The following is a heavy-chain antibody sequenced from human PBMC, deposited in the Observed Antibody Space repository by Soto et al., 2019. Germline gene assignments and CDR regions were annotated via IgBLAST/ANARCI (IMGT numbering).Heavy chain of an antibody. CDR1: GFTFSSYS. J-gene: IGHJ6*03. CDR2: ISSSSSTI. V-gene: IGHV3-48*01. Sequence: GGSLRLSCAAPGFTFSSYSMNWVRQAPGKGLEWVSYISSSSSTIYYADSVKGRFTISRDNAKNSLYLQMNSLRAEDTAVYYCARARIAAAGRYYMDVWGKGTTVTVSS. D-gene: IGHD6-13*01. CDR3: ARARIAAAGRYYMDV.